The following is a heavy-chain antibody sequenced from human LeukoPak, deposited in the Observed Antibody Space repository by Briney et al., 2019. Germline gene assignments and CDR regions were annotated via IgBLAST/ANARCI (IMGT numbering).Heavy chain of an antibody. D-gene: IGHD3-3*01. CDR2: IIPIFGTA. CDR1: GGTFSSYA. CDR3: ARSFYYDFWSGYTFDY. J-gene: IGHJ4*02. V-gene: IGHV1-69*13. Sequence: EASVKVSCKASGGTFSSYAISWVRQAPGQGLEWMGGIIPIFGTANYAQKFQGRVTITADESTSTAYMELSSLRSEDTAVYYCARSFYYDFWSGYTFDYWGQGTLVTVSS.